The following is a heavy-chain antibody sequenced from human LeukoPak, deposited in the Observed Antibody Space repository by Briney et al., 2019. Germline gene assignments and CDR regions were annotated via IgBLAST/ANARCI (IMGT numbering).Heavy chain of an antibody. Sequence: PSETLSLTCTVSGGSISSGSYYWSWIRQPAGKGLEWIGRVYTSGSTNYNPSLKSRVTISVDTSKNQFSLKLSSVTAADTAVYYCARGSSQYDYVWGSYRPSFWFDPWGQGTLVTVSS. D-gene: IGHD3-16*02. J-gene: IGHJ5*02. CDR1: GGSISSGSYY. CDR2: VYTSGST. V-gene: IGHV4-61*02. CDR3: ARGSSQYDYVWGSYRPSFWFDP.